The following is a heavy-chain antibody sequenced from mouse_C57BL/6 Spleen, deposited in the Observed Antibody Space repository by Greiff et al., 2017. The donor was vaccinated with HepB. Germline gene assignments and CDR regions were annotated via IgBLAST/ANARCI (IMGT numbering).Heavy chain of an antibody. J-gene: IGHJ1*03. CDR1: GFNIKDDY. CDR3: IRGYGSSYRYFDV. CDR2: IDPENGDT. D-gene: IGHD1-1*01. V-gene: IGHV14-4*01. Sequence: VQLQQSGAELVRPGASVKLSCTASGFNIKDDYMHWVKQRPEQGLEWIGWIDPENGDTEYASKFQGKATITADTSSNTAYLQLSSLTSEDTAVYYCIRGYGSSYRYFDVWGTGTTVTVSS.